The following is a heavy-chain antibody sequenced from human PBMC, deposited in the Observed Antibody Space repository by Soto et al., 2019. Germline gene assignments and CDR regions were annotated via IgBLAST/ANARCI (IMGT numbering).Heavy chain of an antibody. V-gene: IGHV1-69*06. Sequence: QVQLVQSGAEVQKPGSSVKVSCEASGGTFHTYTINWVRQAPGRGLEWMGQVIPMYDSVNYAESFQGRVTITADKSTNIAYMELSSLRSEDTALYFCASWRSYSGSYCFDYWGQGTLVIVSS. CDR1: GGTFHTYT. J-gene: IGHJ4*02. D-gene: IGHD1-26*01. CDR3: ASWRSYSGSYCFDY. CDR2: VIPMYDSV.